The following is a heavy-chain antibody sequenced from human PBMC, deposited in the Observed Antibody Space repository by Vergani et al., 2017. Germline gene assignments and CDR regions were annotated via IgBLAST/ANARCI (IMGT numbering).Heavy chain of an antibody. D-gene: IGHD1-1*01. V-gene: IGHV1-18*01. Sequence: QIQLVQSGAEVKKPGAALNVSCKASGYTFRNKDISWLRQAPGQGLEWMGSISPDTGKTNTAQKFQDRVTMTADTSTNTAYMELRSLRSDDTAVYFCARVAPSNSEVTPTAFDVWGQGTMVTVSS. CDR2: ISPDTGKT. J-gene: IGHJ3*01. CDR1: GYTFRNKD. CDR3: ARVAPSNSEVTPTAFDV.